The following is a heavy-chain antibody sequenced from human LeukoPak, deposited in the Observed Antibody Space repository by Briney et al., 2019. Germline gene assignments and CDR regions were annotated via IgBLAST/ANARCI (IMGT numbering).Heavy chain of an antibody. V-gene: IGHV4-59*01. CDR2: IYYSGYT. CDR3: ARETSQKGAHYMDV. D-gene: IGHD3-16*01. CDR1: GGSISSYC. Sequence: PSETLSLTCTVSGGSISSYCWSWIRQPPGKGLKWIGNIYYSGYTTYSPSLRSRVTISVDTSKNQFSLKLSSVTAADTAVYYCARETSQKGAHYMDVWGKGTTITISS. J-gene: IGHJ6*03.